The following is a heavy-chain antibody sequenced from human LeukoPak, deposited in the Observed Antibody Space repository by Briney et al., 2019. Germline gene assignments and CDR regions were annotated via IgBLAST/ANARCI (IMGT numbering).Heavy chain of an antibody. CDR3: TTDLFFYADLVGATSFDY. D-gene: IGHD1-26*01. V-gene: IGHV3-15*01. CDR1: GFTFRSYA. J-gene: IGHJ4*02. CDR2: IKSKTDGGTT. Sequence: GGSLRLSWAASGFTFRSYAMTWVRQAPGKGLEWVGRIKSKTDGGTTNYAAPVEGRFTISRVDSKNTLYLQMNSLKTEKTAVYYCTTDLFFYADLVGATSFDYWGQGTLVTVSS.